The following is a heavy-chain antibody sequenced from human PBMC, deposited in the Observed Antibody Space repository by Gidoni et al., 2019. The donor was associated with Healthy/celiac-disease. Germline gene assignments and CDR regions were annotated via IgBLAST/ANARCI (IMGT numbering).Heavy chain of an antibody. V-gene: IGHV3-23*01. D-gene: IGHD6-19*01. J-gene: IGHJ6*02. CDR2: ISGSGGST. Sequence: EVPLLESGGGLVQPGGSLRLSCAASGFTFSSYAMSWVRQAPGKGLEWFSAISGSGGSTYYADSVKGRFTISRDNSKNTLYLQMNSLRAEDTAVYYCAKGRVAGMAGLYGMDVWGQGTTVTVSS. CDR3: AKGRVAGMAGLYGMDV. CDR1: GFTFSSYA.